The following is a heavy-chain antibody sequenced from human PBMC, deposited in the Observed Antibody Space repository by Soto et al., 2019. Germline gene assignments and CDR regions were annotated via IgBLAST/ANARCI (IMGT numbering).Heavy chain of an antibody. J-gene: IGHJ6*02. CDR1: GYNFTSYW. D-gene: IGHD2-2*01. CDR2: IDPSDSYT. Sequence: GESLKISCKGSGYNFTSYWIYWVRQMPGKGLEWMGRIDPSDSYTNYSPSFQGHVTISADKAINTAYLQWSSLKASDTAMYYCARRKYCSTSSCYADYYYGMDIWGQGTTVTVSS. V-gene: IGHV5-10-1*01. CDR3: ARRKYCSTSSCYADYYYGMDI.